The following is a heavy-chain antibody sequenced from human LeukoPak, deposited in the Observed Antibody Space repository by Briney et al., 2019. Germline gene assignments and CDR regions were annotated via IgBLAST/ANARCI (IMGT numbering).Heavy chain of an antibody. CDR3: ARDKRGKGEWEQLPRYYFDY. Sequence: SETLSLTCTVSGGSISSGGYYWSWIRQHPGKGLEWIGYIYYSGSTYYNPSLKSRVTMSVDTSQNQFSLKLSSVTAADTAVYYCARDKRGKGEWEQLPRYYFDYWGQGTLVTVSS. D-gene: IGHD1-26*01. V-gene: IGHV4-31*03. CDR2: IYYSGST. J-gene: IGHJ4*02. CDR1: GGSISSGGYY.